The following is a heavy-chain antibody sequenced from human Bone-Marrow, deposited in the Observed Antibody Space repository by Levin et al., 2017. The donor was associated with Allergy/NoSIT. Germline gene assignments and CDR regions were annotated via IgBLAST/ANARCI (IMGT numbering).Heavy chain of an antibody. D-gene: IGHD6-19*01. Sequence: AGGSLRLSCAGSSSTFNDYAMYWVRQAPGKGLEWLSVISAGFGSNSYYADSVKVRFTISRDRSKSTVYLQMSSLRAEDTAIYYCARDGCPSSSCWYGGMDVWGQGTTVIVSS. CDR3: ARDGCPSSSCWYGGMDV. J-gene: IGHJ6*02. V-gene: IGHV3-23*01. CDR1: SSTFNDYA. CDR2: ISAGFGSNS.